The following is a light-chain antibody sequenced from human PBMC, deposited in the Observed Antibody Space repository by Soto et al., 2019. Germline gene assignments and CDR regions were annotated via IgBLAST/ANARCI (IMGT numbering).Light chain of an antibody. CDR1: QSVSSSY. CDR2: GAS. V-gene: IGKV3-20*01. CDR3: QQYGSSLIA. Sequence: EIVLTQFPGTLSLSPGERATLSCRASQSVSSSYLAGYQQKPGQAPRLLIYGASSRAAGIPDRFSGSGSGKDFSLTISRLEPEDFAVYYCQQYGSSLIAFGGGTKVEIK. J-gene: IGKJ4*01.